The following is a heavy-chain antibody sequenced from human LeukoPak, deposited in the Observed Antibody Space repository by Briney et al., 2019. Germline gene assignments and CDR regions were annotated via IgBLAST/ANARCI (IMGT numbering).Heavy chain of an antibody. CDR3: TGGYCSGGSCYSFDY. Sequence: PGGSLRLSCAASGFTFSSYGMHWVRQAPGKGLEWVAVIWYDGSNKYYADSVKGRFTISRDNSKNTLYLQMNSLRAEDTAVYCCTGGYCSGGSCYSFDYWGQGTLVTVSS. V-gene: IGHV3-33*01. CDR2: IWYDGSNK. CDR1: GFTFSSYG. D-gene: IGHD2-15*01. J-gene: IGHJ4*02.